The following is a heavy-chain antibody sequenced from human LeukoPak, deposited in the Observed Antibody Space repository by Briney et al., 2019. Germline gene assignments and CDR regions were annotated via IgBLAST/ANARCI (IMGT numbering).Heavy chain of an antibody. CDR1: GFTFSSYA. V-gene: IGHV3-23*01. J-gene: IGHJ4*02. CDR3: ARARGGYDSSGYLVY. Sequence: GGSLRLSCAASGFTFSSYAMSWVRQAPGKGLEWVSAISGSGGSTYYADSVKGRFTISRDNSKNTLYLQMNSLRAEDTAVYYCARARGGYDSSGYLVYWGQGTLVTVSS. D-gene: IGHD3-22*01. CDR2: ISGSGGST.